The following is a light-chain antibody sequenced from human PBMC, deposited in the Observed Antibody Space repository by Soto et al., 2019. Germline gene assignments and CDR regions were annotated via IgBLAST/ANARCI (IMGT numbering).Light chain of an antibody. Sequence: QSALTQPASVSGSPGKSITISCTGTRSDIGAYNFVSWYQQHPGKAPKLMIYDVSIRPSGVSHRFSGSKSGNTASLTISGLQAEDEADYYCSSYAGSSPLVVFGGGNKLTVI. J-gene: IGLJ2*01. CDR2: DVS. CDR1: RSDIGAYNF. V-gene: IGLV2-14*01. CDR3: SSYAGSSPLVV.